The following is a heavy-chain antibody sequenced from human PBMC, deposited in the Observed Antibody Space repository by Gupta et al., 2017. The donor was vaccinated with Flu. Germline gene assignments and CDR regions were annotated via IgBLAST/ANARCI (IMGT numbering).Heavy chain of an antibody. CDR1: GFTFSSYG. J-gene: IGHJ4*02. CDR2: ISYDGSNK. Sequence: QVQLVESGGGVVQPGRSLRLSCAASGFTFSSYGMHWVRQAPGKGLEWVAVISYDGSNKYYADSVKGRFTISRDNSKNTLYLQMNSLRAEDTAVYYCAKDLGYCSGGSCPTASQWTFDYWGQGTLVTVSS. CDR3: AKDLGYCSGGSCPTASQWTFDY. D-gene: IGHD2-15*01. V-gene: IGHV3-30*18.